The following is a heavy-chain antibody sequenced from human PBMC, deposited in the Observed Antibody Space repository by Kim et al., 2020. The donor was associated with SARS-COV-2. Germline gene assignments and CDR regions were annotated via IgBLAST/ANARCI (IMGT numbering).Heavy chain of an antibody. J-gene: IGHJ4*02. D-gene: IGHD1-26*01. CDR3: ARDRGGSYWRGDFDY. V-gene: IGHV1-18*01. Sequence: QKLQGRVTMTTDTSTSTAYMELRSLRADDTAVYYCARDRGGSYWRGDFDYWGQGTLVTVSS.